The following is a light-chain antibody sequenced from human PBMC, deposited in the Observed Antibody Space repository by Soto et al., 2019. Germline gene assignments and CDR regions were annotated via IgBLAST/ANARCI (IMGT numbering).Light chain of an antibody. CDR2: GAS. V-gene: IGKV3-20*01. J-gene: IGKJ1*01. CDR3: XXXXSSPWT. CDR1: QSVSSSF. Sequence: EIVLTQSPGTLSLSPGERATLSCRASQSVSSSFLAWYQQKPGQAPRLLIYGASSRATGIPDRFSDSGSGTDFTLTISGLEPXXXXXXXXXXXXSSPWTFGQGTKVEIK.